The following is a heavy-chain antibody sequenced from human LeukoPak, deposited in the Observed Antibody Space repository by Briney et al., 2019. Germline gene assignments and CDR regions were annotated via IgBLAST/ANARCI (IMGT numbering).Heavy chain of an antibody. Sequence: PGRSLRLSCAASGFTFSSYAMHWVRQAPGKGLEWVAVISYDGSNKYYADSVKGRFTISRDNSKNTLYLQMNSLRAEDTAVYYCARGASYYDFWSGYYSDYWGQGTLVTVSS. CDR1: GFTFSSYA. CDR2: ISYDGSNK. V-gene: IGHV3-30*04. D-gene: IGHD3-3*01. CDR3: ARGASYYDFWSGYYSDY. J-gene: IGHJ4*02.